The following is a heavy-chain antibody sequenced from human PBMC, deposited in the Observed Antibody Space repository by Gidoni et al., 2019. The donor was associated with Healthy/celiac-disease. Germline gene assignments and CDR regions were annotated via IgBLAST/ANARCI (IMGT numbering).Heavy chain of an antibody. J-gene: IGHJ6*03. Sequence: EVQLVQSGAEVTKPGESLKLSCKGSGYSFTSYWIGWVRQMPGKGLEWMGIIYPGDSDTRYSPSVQGQVTISDDKSISTAYLQWSSLKASDTAMYYCATRSKLGKDYYYYMDVWGKGTTVTVSS. D-gene: IGHD7-27*01. V-gene: IGHV5-51*01. CDR2: IYPGDSDT. CDR3: ATRSKLGKDYYYYMDV. CDR1: GYSFTSYW.